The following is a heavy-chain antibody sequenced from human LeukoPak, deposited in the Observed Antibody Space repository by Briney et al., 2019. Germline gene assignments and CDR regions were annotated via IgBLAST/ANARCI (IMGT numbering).Heavy chain of an antibody. CDR2: IYHRGST. V-gene: IGHV4-38-2*01. Sequence: PSETLSLTCAVSGYSISSGYYWGWIRQPPGKGLEWIGSIYHRGSTYYNPSLKSRVTISVDTSKNQFSLKLSSVTAADTAVYYCARGGLRFLEWLIGYWGQGTLVTVSS. J-gene: IGHJ4*02. CDR3: ARGGLRFLEWLIGY. CDR1: GYSISSGYY. D-gene: IGHD3-3*01.